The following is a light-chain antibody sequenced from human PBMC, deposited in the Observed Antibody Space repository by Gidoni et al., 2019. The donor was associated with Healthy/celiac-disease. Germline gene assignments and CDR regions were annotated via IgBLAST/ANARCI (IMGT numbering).Light chain of an antibody. Sequence: DIVLTQSPGTLSLSPGERATLPCRASQSVSSSYLAWYQQKPGQAPRLLIYGASSRATGIPDRFSGSGSGTDFTLTISRLEPEDFAVYYSQQYGSSPHTFGQGTKLEIK. CDR1: QSVSSSY. J-gene: IGKJ2*01. CDR2: GAS. V-gene: IGKV3-20*01. CDR3: QQYGSSPHT.